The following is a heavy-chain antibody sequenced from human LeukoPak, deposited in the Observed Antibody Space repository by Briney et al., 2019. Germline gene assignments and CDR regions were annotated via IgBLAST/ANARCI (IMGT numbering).Heavy chain of an antibody. D-gene: IGHD6-19*01. CDR1: GGSISSYY. Sequence: PSETLSLTCTVSGGSISSYYWSWIRQPPGKGLEWIGYIYYSGSTNYNPSLKSRVTISVDTSKNQFSLKLSSVTAADTAVYYCARVSSSGWSAFLGKYGMDVWGQGTTVTVSS. CDR2: IYYSGST. V-gene: IGHV4-59*01. J-gene: IGHJ6*02. CDR3: ARVSSSGWSAFLGKYGMDV.